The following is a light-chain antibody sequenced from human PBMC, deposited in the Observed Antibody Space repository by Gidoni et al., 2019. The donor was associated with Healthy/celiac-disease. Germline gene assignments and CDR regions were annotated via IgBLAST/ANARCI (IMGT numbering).Light chain of an antibody. J-gene: IGKJ5*01. CDR1: QSISSY. V-gene: IGKV1-39*01. Sequence: DIQMTQSPSSLSASVGDRVPSTCRASQSISSYLNWYKQKPGKAPKLLIYAASSLQSGVPSRFSGSGSGTDFTLTISSLQPGEFATYYCQRSYSTPITFGQGTRLEIK. CDR2: AAS. CDR3: QRSYSTPIT.